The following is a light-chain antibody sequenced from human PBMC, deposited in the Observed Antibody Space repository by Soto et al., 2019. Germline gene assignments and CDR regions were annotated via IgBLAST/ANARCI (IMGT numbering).Light chain of an antibody. J-gene: IGKJ1*01. CDR3: QQYHIYSGT. CDR2: AAS. V-gene: IGKV1-9*01. Sequence: IQLTQSPSSLSASVGDRVTITCRASQGISSYLAWYQQKPGKAPKLLIYAASTLQSGVPSRFSGSGSGTDFTLTISSLQPEDFATYYCQQYHIYSGTFGQGTKVDIK. CDR1: QGISSY.